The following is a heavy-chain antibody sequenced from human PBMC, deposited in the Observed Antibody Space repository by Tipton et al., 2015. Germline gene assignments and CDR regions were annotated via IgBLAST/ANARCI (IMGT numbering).Heavy chain of an antibody. CDR2: ISWNGGST. J-gene: IGHJ4*02. D-gene: IGHD5-18*01. V-gene: IGHV3-9*01. CDR3: AREDTAIDFDY. Sequence: SLRLSCAASGFTFEDFAMHWVRKTPGKGLEWVSGISWNGGSTGYGDSVKGRFTISRDNAKNTVYLQMHSLRVEDTAVYYCAREDTAIDFDYWGQGTLVTVSS. CDR1: GFTFEDFA.